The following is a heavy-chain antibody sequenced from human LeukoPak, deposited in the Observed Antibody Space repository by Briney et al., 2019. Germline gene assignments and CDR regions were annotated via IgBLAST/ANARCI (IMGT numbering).Heavy chain of an antibody. V-gene: IGHV3-23*01. CDR2: ICGDDGRT. Sequence: RPGGSLRLSCAASGFSFSSYALHWVRQAPGKGLEWVSSICGDDGRTYYADSVKGRFTISRDISKNTLYLQVSGLRVEDTAVYYCAKGAGGSCYSPTDYWGQGTLVTVSS. CDR3: AKGAGGSCYSPTDY. J-gene: IGHJ4*02. D-gene: IGHD2-21*01. CDR1: GFSFSSYA.